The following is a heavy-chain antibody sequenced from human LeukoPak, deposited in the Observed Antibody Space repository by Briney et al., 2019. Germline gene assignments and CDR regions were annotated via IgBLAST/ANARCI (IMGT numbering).Heavy chain of an antibody. CDR2: IRGNGATT. CDR1: GIIFSGYA. CDR3: AKAYHDSGCLIDY. J-gene: IGHJ4*02. D-gene: IGHD6-19*01. Sequence: GGSLRLSCAASGIIFSGYAMTWVRQAPGKGLEWVAAIRGNGATTDYADSVKGRFTISRDNSKNTLYLQMNSLRVEDTAVYYCAKAYHDSGCLIDYWGQGTLVTVSS. V-gene: IGHV3-23*01.